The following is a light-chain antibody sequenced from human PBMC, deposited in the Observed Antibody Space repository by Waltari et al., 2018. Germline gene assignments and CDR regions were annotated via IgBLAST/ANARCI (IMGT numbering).Light chain of an antibody. CDR3: QTGGHGTWV. Sequence: LVLTQSPSTSASRGASVKLTCTLSSGPSTNVIAWLQKRPERGPRYLMKVNSDGSHNKGDEIPDRFSGSSSGAEHYLTISSLQSEDEADYYCQTGGHGTWVFGGGTKLTVL. V-gene: IGLV4-69*01. J-gene: IGLJ3*02. CDR1: SGPSTNV. CDR2: VNSDGSH.